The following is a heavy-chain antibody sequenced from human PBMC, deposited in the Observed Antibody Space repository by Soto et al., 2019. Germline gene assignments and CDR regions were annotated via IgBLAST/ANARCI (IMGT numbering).Heavy chain of an antibody. Sequence: GGSLRLSCAAPGFTFSSYAMSWVRQAPGKGLEWVSAISGSGGSTYYADSVKGRFTISRDNSKNTLYLQMNSLRAEDTAVYYCAKDWIRWLLSYYFDYWGQGTLVTVSS. CDR2: ISGSGGST. CDR3: AKDWIRWLLSYYFDY. J-gene: IGHJ4*02. D-gene: IGHD3-3*01. V-gene: IGHV3-23*01. CDR1: GFTFSSYA.